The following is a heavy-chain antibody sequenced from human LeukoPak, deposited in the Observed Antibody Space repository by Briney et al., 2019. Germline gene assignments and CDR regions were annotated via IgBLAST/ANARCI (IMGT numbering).Heavy chain of an antibody. V-gene: IGHV4-59*01. D-gene: IGHD5-24*01. Sequence: SETLSLTCTVSGGSISSYYWSWIRQPPGKGPEWIGYIYYSGSTNYNPSLKSRVTISVDTSKNQFSLKLSSVTAADTAVYYCARVGVEMEDYWGQGTLVTVSS. CDR3: ARVGVEMEDY. CDR1: GGSISSYY. J-gene: IGHJ4*02. CDR2: IYYSGST.